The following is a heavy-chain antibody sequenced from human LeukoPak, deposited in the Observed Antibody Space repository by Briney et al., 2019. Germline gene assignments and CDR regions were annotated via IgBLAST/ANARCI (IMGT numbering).Heavy chain of an antibody. J-gene: IGHJ4*02. V-gene: IGHV4-34*01. CDR1: GGSFSGYY. CDR3: ARSPLGAAAGTPGY. D-gene: IGHD6-13*01. Sequence: PSETLSLTCAVYGGSFSGYYWSWIRQPPGKGLEWIGEINHSGSTNYNPSLKSRVTISVDTSKNQFSLKLSSVTAADTAVYYCARSPLGAAAGTPGYWGQGTLVTVSS. CDR2: INHSGST.